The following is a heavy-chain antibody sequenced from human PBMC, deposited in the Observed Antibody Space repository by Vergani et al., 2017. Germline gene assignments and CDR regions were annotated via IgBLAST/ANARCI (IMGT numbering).Heavy chain of an antibody. CDR3: ARGGYCSSTRSRIHYMDG. D-gene: IGHD2-2*01. CDR2: IIPIFGTA. CDR1: GGTFSSYA. V-gene: IGHV1-69*01. J-gene: IGHJ6*03. Sequence: VQLVQSGAEVKKPGSSVKVSCKSSGGTFSSYALSWVRQAPGQGLEWMGGIIPIFGTANYAQKFQGRVTITADESTSTDYMELSSLRSEDTAVDYCARGGYCSSTRSRIHYMDGWGKGTTVTVSS.